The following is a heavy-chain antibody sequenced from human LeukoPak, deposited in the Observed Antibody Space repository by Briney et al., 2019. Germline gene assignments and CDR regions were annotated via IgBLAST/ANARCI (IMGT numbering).Heavy chain of an antibody. J-gene: IGHJ6*03. Sequence: SETLSPTCAVYGGSFSSFSWSWIRQPPGKGLEWIGEIKKGVSTNYNPSLKSRVSISADTSRKEFTLKMTAVTAADTADYYCASRTWESDYWRAPGPRGIYMAVWGKG. CDR3: ASRTWESDYWRAPGPRGIYMAV. CDR2: IKKGVST. D-gene: IGHD3-3*01. V-gene: IGHV4-34*01. CDR1: GGSFSSFS.